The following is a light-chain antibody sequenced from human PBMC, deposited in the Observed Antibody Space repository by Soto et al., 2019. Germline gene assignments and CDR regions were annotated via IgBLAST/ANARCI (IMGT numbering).Light chain of an antibody. J-gene: IGKJ5*01. CDR1: QGISSY. Sequence: IQLTQSPSSLSASVGDRVTITCRASQGISSYLAWYQQKPGKAPKLLSYGASTLVGGVPFRFSGSGSGTDFTLIISSVQPEDFATYYCQQLNTYPITFGQGTRLEIK. V-gene: IGKV1-9*01. CDR2: GAS. CDR3: QQLNTYPIT.